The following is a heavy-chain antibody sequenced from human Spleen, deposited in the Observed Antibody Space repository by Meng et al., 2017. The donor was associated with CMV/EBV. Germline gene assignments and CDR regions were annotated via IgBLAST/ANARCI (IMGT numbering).Heavy chain of an antibody. CDR3: ARDDSSGFYTY. CDR1: GFTFSSYS. Sequence: GESLKISCAASGFTFSSYSMNWVRQPPGKGLEWMGRIIPNSGGTNYAQKFQGRVTMTRDTSISTAYMELSRLRSDDTAVYYCARDDSSGFYTYWGQGTLVTVSS. J-gene: IGHJ4*02. V-gene: IGHV1-2*02. CDR2: IIPNSGGT. D-gene: IGHD3-22*01.